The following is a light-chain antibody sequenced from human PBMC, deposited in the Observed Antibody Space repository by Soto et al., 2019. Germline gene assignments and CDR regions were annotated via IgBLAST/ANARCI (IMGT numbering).Light chain of an antibody. V-gene: IGKV3-20*01. CDR2: GAS. Sequence: EIVMTQSPGTLSLSPGETATLSCRASQSVSSNYVAWFHQKPGQAPRLLIYGASSRATGIPDRFSGSGSGTDFTLTISRLEPEDFAVYYCQQYGSSWWTFGQGTKVDIK. J-gene: IGKJ1*01. CDR3: QQYGSSWWT. CDR1: QSVSSNY.